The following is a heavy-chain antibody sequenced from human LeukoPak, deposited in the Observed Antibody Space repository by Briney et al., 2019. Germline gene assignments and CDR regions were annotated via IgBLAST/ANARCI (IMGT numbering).Heavy chain of an antibody. V-gene: IGHV1-2*02. J-gene: IGHJ5*02. Sequence: ASVTVSFKASGYTFTVYYMHWVRQAPGQGLEWMGWINPNSGGTNYAQKFQGRVTMTRDTSISTAYMELSRLRSDDTAVYYCARGRNIAVAGTRWFDPWGQGTLVTVSS. CDR2: INPNSGGT. CDR3: ARGRNIAVAGTRWFDP. CDR1: GYTFTVYY. D-gene: IGHD6-19*01.